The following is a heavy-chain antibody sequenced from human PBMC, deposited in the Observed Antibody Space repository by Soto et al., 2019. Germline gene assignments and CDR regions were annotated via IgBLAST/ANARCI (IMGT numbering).Heavy chain of an antibody. Sequence: SETLSLTCTVSGGSISSGGYYWSWIRQHPGTGLEWIGHISYSGSTYYNTSLKSRVTMSVDTSKNQFSLKLTSVNAADTAVYYCTRGGDTYKHAHWGQGTLVTVYS. V-gene: IGHV4-31*03. CDR3: TRGGDTYKHAH. J-gene: IGHJ4*02. CDR2: ISYSGST. D-gene: IGHD2-21*01. CDR1: GGSISSGGYY.